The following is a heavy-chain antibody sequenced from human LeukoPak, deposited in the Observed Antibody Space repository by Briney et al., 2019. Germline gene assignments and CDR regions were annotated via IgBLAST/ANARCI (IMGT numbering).Heavy chain of an antibody. V-gene: IGHV1-18*01. CDR3: ARDHGYSSGWYAFDI. J-gene: IGHJ3*02. Sequence: ASVKVSCKASGGTFSSYGISWVRQAPGQGLEWMGRISAYNGNTNYAQKLQGRVTMTTDTSTSTAYMELRSLRSDDTAVYYCARDHGYSSGWYAFDIWGQGTMVTVSS. CDR2: ISAYNGNT. CDR1: GGTFSSYG. D-gene: IGHD6-19*01.